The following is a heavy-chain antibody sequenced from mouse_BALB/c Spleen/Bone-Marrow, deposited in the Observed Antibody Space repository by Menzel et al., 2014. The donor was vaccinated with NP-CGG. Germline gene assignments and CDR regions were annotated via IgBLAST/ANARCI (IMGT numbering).Heavy chain of an antibody. Sequence: VQLKESGPQLVRPGASVKISCKASGYSFTSYWMHWVQQRPGQGLEWIGMIDPSDSETRLNQKFEDKATLTVDKSSSTAYMHLSSPTSEHSAVYYCAKDGITAAAYYYAMDYWGQGTSVTVSS. CDR1: GYSFTSYW. D-gene: IGHD1-2*01. CDR2: IDPSDSET. V-gene: IGHV1S126*01. J-gene: IGHJ4*01. CDR3: AKDGITAAAYYYAMDY.